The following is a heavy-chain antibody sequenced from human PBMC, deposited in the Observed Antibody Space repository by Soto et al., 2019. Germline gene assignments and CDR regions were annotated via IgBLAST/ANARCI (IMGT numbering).Heavy chain of an antibody. CDR2: IYYSGST. CDR1: GCSISSCYYY. V-gene: IGHV4-30-4*01. CDR3: ARSLTEYLNNWFDP. J-gene: IGHJ5*02. D-gene: IGHD2-2*01. Sequence: TLSLTCAVSGCSISSCYYYGIWIRQPPGKGLEWIGYIYYSGSTYDNPSLKSRVTISVDTSKNQFSLKLSSVTAADTAVYYCARSLTEYLNNWFDPWGQGTLVTVSS.